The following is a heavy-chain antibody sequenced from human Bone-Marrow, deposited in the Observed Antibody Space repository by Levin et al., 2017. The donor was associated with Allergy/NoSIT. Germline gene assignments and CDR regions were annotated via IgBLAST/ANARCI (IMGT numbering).Heavy chain of an antibody. Sequence: GGSLRLSCKGSGYSFTSYWIGWVRQMPGKGLEWMGIIYPGDSDTRYSPSFQGQVTISADKSISTAYLQWSSLKASDTAMYYCARPQGATRSGFDYWGQGTLVTVSS. CDR3: ARPQGATRSGFDY. V-gene: IGHV5-51*01. CDR2: IYPGDSDT. D-gene: IGHD5-24*01. J-gene: IGHJ4*02. CDR1: GYSFTSYW.